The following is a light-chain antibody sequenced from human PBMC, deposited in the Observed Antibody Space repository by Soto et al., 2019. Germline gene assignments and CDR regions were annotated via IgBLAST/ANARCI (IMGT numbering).Light chain of an antibody. J-gene: IGKJ4*01. CDR2: RTS. V-gene: IGKV3-15*01. CDR3: QHYANWPLA. Sequence: EIVMTQSPATLSVSPGEGATLSCRASQGIGNTLAWYQQKPGQTPRLLIYRTSIRATGVPARFSGSASGTEFTLTITCLQSEDFAVYYCQHYANWPLALGVGTKIESK. CDR1: QGIGNT.